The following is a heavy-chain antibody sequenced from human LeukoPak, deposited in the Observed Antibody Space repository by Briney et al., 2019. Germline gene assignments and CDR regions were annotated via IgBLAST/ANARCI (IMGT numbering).Heavy chain of an antibody. V-gene: IGHV5-51*01. CDR3: ARRAFNCSSTSCWGGAFDI. J-gene: IGHJ3*02. D-gene: IGHD2-2*01. CDR2: IYPGDSDT. Sequence: KPGESLKISCKGSGYSFTSYWIGWVRQMPGKGLEWMWIIYPGDSDTRYSPSFQGQVTISADKSISTAYLQWSSLKASDTAMYYCARRAFNCSSTSCWGGAFDIWGQGTMVTVSS. CDR1: GYSFTSYW.